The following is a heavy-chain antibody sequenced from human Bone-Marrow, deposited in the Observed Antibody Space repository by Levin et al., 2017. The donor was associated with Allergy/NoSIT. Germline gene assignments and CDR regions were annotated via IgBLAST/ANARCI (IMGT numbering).Heavy chain of an antibody. D-gene: IGHD3-3*01. J-gene: IGHJ6*03. CDR3: ARHDSGIFGLAQYYMDV. CDR1: GSSFSTYW. Sequence: GESLKISCKGSGSSFSTYWIAWVRQVPGRGMEWIGVIYPGDSDTRYSPSFEGQVTISADKSVNTAYLQWSSLKDSDTAIYYCARHDSGIFGLAQYYMDVWGKGTTVTVSS. V-gene: IGHV5-51*01. CDR2: IYPGDSDT.